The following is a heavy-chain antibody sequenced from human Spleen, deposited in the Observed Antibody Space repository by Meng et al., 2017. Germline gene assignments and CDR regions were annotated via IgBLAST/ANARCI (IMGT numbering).Heavy chain of an antibody. V-gene: IGHV4-30-4*08. CDR1: GGSISTNNYY. D-gene: IGHD6-13*01. CDR2: ISYSGSS. J-gene: IGHJ4*02. Sequence: QLQLQESGPGLVKPSETLSIICTVSGGSISTNNYYWGWIRLPPGKGLEWIVYISYSGSSYYNPSLKSRLTISIDTSKNHFSLKVTSVTAADTAIYFCARDSAAAGNLDYWGQGTLVTVSS. CDR3: ARDSAAAGNLDY.